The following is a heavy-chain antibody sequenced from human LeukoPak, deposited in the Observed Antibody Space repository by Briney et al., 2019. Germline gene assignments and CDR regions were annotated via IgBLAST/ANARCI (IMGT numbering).Heavy chain of an antibody. J-gene: IGHJ4*02. D-gene: IGHD4-17*01. V-gene: IGHV4-34*01. CDR2: INHSGST. Sequence: PSETLSLTCAVYGGSFSGYYWSWIRQPPGKGLEWIGEINHSGSTNYNPSFKSRVTISVDTSKNQFSLKLSSVTAADTAVYYCARLGDGLGYWGQGTLVTVSS. CDR3: ARLGDGLGY. CDR1: GGSFSGYY.